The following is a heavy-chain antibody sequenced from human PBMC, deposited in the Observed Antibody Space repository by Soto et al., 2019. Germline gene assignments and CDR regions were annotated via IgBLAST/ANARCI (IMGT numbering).Heavy chain of an antibody. CDR3: ARTYYDILTGYRFDS. Sequence: PSETLSLTCTVSSGSINLWYWSWIRQPPGKGLEWIGYIYYSGSTHYNPYLKSRVTISVDTSKNQFSLNLNSVTAADTAVYYCARTYYDILTGYRFDSWGPGTLVTVSS. D-gene: IGHD3-9*01. V-gene: IGHV4-59*01. CDR2: IYYSGST. CDR1: SGSINLWY. J-gene: IGHJ4*02.